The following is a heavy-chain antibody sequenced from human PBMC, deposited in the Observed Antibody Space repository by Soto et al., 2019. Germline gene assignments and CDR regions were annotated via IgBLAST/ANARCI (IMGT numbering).Heavy chain of an antibody. CDR1: GFTFSSYG. CDR3: AKGYSYSVRDY. V-gene: IGHV3-30*18. CDR2: ISYDGSNK. D-gene: IGHD5-18*01. J-gene: IGHJ4*02. Sequence: QVQLVESGGGVVQPGRSLRLSCAASGFTFSSYGMHWVRQAPGKGLEWVAVISYDGSNKYYADSVKGRFTISRDNSKNTLDLQMNSLRAEDTAVYSCAKGYSYSVRDYWGQGTLVTVSS.